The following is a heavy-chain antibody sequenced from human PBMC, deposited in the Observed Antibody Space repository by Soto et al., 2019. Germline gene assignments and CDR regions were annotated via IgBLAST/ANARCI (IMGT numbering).Heavy chain of an antibody. V-gene: IGHV1-58*01. Sequence: ASVKVSCKASGFTFTSSAVQWVRQARGQRLEWIGWIVVGSGNTNYAQKFQERVTITRDMSTSTAYMELSSLRSEDTAVYYCAAEGGEAAAGTGGYYYCGMDVWGQGTTVTVSS. J-gene: IGHJ6*02. CDR3: AAEGGEAAAGTGGYYYCGMDV. CDR2: IVVGSGNT. D-gene: IGHD6-13*01. CDR1: GFTFTSSA.